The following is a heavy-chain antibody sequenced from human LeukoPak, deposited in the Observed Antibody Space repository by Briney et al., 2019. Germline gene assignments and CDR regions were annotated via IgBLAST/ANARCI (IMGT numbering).Heavy chain of an antibody. CDR3: ARLASVADPFDY. D-gene: IGHD6-19*01. Sequence: GGSLRLSCEATGFTFKKHWMSWVRQAVGKGLECVAKIEEDGSEKHYVDSVQGRFTISRDNAKNSLYLQMNSLRAEDTAVYYCARLASVADPFDYWGQGTLVTVSS. J-gene: IGHJ4*02. CDR1: GFTFKKHW. CDR2: IEEDGSEK. V-gene: IGHV3-7*01.